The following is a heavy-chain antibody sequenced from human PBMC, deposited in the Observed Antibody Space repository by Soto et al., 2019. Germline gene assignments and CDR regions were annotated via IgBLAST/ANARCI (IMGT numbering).Heavy chain of an antibody. CDR1: GYTFTSYG. Sequence: QVQLVQSGAEVKKPGASVKVSCKASGYTFTSYGISWVRQAPGQGLEWMGWISAYNGNTNYAQKLQGRVTMTTDTSTSTAYMELRSLRSDATAVYYCASIGGSYYVDYYGMDVWGQGTTVTVSS. V-gene: IGHV1-18*01. J-gene: IGHJ6*02. CDR2: ISAYNGNT. CDR3: ASIGGSYYVDYYGMDV. D-gene: IGHD1-26*01.